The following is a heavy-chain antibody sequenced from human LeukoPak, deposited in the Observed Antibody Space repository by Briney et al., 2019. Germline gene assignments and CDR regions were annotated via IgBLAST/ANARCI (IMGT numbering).Heavy chain of an antibody. CDR3: ARGRVSSSTWYSTYYYYFYMDV. Sequence: SETLSLTCTVSGGSISSYYWSWIRQPPGKGLEWIGYIYYSGSTNYNPSLKSRVTISVDTSKNQFSLKLRSVTAADTAVYFCARGRVSSSTWYSTYYYYFYMDVWGKGTTVTVSS. J-gene: IGHJ6*03. V-gene: IGHV4-59*01. D-gene: IGHD1-1*01. CDR1: GGSISSYY. CDR2: IYYSGST.